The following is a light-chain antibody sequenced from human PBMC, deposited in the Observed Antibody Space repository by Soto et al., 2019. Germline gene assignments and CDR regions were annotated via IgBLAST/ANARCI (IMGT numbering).Light chain of an antibody. Sequence: DIQMTQSPSSLSASVGDRVTITCRASQSISSYLNWYQQKPGKAPKVLIYGASSLQSGVPSGFSGSGSGTDFTLTISSLQPEDFATYYCQQTYSTPWTFGQGTKVEIK. CDR1: QSISSY. J-gene: IGKJ1*01. CDR3: QQTYSTPWT. CDR2: GAS. V-gene: IGKV1-39*01.